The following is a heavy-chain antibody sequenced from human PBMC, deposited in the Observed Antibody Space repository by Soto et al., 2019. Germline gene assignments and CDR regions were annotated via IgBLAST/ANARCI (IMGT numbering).Heavy chain of an antibody. CDR2: IWYDGSNK. CDR1: GFTFSSYG. D-gene: IGHD1-26*01. Sequence: GGSLRLSCAASGFTFSSYGMHWVRQAPGKGLEWVAVIWYDGSNKYYADSVKGRFTISRDNSKNTLYLQMNSLRAEDTAVYYCARDQVEGGSYYYFDYWGQGTLVTVSS. J-gene: IGHJ4*02. V-gene: IGHV3-33*01. CDR3: ARDQVEGGSYYYFDY.